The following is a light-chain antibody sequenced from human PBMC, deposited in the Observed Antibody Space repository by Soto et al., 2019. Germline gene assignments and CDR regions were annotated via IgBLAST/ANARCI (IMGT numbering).Light chain of an antibody. V-gene: IGLV2-23*01. CDR1: SSGVGSYTL. CDR2: EGI. Sequence: QSVLTQPASVSGSPGQSITISCTGTSSGVGSYTLVSWYQQHPGKAPKLLIYEGIKRPSGVSSRFSGSKSGNTASLTISGLQAEDEADYYCCSYVGANVFGGGTKSPS. J-gene: IGLJ3*02. CDR3: CSYVGANV.